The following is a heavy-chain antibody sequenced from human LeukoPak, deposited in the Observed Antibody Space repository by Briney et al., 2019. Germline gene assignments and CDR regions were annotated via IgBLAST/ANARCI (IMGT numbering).Heavy chain of an antibody. CDR3: TRENGAFSPFGF. D-gene: IGHD2-8*01. CDR2: ISLSGLT. Sequence: ETRSLTCGVSGGSITTTNFWSWVRQAPGQGLEWIGEISLSGLTNYNSSLSSRVTISLDRAKNRLSLNLRSVTAADTAIYYCTRENGAFSPFGFWGQGTVVPVSS. J-gene: IGHJ4*02. V-gene: IGHV4-4*02. CDR1: GGSITTTNF.